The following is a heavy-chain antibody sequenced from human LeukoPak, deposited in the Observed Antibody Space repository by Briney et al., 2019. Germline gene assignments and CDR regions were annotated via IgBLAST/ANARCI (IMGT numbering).Heavy chain of an antibody. V-gene: IGHV3-74*01. Sequence: GGSLRLSCAASGFAFSSYWMNWVRQAPGKGLVWVSRIKPDGSSMSYADSVQGRFTISRDNAKNTLYLQMNSLRAEDTAVYYCATLYGGSTDYWGQGTLVTVSS. CDR1: GFAFSSYW. CDR3: ATLYGGSTDY. CDR2: IKPDGSSM. J-gene: IGHJ4*02. D-gene: IGHD5-12*01.